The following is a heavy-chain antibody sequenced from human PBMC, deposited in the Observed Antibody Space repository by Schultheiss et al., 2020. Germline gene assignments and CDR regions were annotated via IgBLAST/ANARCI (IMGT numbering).Heavy chain of an antibody. CDR3: TTDRVYDTED. J-gene: IGHJ4*02. D-gene: IGHD3-22*01. V-gene: IGHV3-15*01. CDR1: GFTFSNTW. CDR2: IKSKTDGGTT. Sequence: GESLKISCAASGFTFSNTWMSWVRQAPGKGLEWVGRIKSKTDGGTTDYAAPVKGRFTISRDDSKNTLYLQMNSLKTEDTAVYYCTTDRVYDTEDWGQGTLVTVSS.